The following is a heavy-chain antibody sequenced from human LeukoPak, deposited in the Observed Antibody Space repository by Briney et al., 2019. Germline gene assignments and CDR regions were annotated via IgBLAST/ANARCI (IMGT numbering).Heavy chain of an antibody. D-gene: IGHD6-6*01. CDR1: GGSISSSSYY. CDR2: IYYSGST. J-gene: IGHJ6*03. Sequence: SETLSLTCTVSGGSISSSSYYWGWIRQPPGKGLEWIGSIYYSGSTYYNPSLKSRVTISVDTSKNQFSLKLSSVTAADTAVYYCANGGDGSSPLSYYYMDVWGKGTTVTVSS. V-gene: IGHV4-39*07. CDR3: ANGGDGSSPLSYYYMDV.